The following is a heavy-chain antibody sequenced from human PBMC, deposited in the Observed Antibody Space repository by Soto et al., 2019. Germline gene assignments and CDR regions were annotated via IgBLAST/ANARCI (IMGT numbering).Heavy chain of an antibody. Sequence: GGSLRLSCAASGFTFSSYWMHWVRQAPGKGLVWVSRINSDGSSTSYADSVKGRFTISRDNAKNTLYLQMNSLRAEDTAVYYCARDQGITMVRGVIITYYYYYGMDVWGQGTTVTGSS. CDR2: INSDGSST. CDR3: ARDQGITMVRGVIITYYYYYGMDV. D-gene: IGHD3-10*01. V-gene: IGHV3-74*01. CDR1: GFTFSSYW. J-gene: IGHJ6*02.